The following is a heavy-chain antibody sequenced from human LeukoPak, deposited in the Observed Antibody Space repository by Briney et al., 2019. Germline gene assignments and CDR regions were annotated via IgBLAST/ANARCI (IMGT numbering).Heavy chain of an antibody. CDR3: ARGRFDYYMDV. CDR2: INHSGST. CDR1: GGSFSGYY. J-gene: IGHJ6*03. V-gene: IGHV4-34*01. Sequence: SETLSLTCAVYGGSFSGYYWSWIRQPPGKGLEWIGEINHSGSTNYNPSLKSRVTISVDTSKNQFSLKLSSMTAADTAVYYCARGRFDYYMDVWGKGTTVTVSS. D-gene: IGHD3-10*01.